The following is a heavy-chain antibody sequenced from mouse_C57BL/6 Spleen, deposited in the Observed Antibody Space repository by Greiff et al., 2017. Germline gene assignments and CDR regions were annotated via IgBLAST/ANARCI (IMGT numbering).Heavy chain of an antibody. J-gene: IGHJ1*03. D-gene: IGHD2-5*01. CDR3: ARNNYSNYGWYFEV. CDR2: IHPNSGST. V-gene: IGHV1-64*01. Sequence: QVQLQQPGAELVKPGASVKLSCKASGYTFTSYWMHWVKQRPGQGLEWIGMIHPNSGSTNYNEKFKSKATLTVDKSSSTAYMQLSSLTSEDSAVYYCARNNYSNYGWYFEVRGTGTTVTVAS. CDR1: GYTFTSYW.